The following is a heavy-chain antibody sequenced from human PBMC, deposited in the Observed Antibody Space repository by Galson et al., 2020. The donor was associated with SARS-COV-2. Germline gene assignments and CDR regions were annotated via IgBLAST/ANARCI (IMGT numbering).Heavy chain of an antibody. CDR3: AKDGSTAGAGTNWCDP. D-gene: IGHD3-10*01. V-gene: IGHV1-2*02. Sequence: ASVKVSCKASGYTFTGYFMHWVRQAPGQGLEWMGWINPNSGGTNYAQKFQDRVTMTWDTSIRTAYMVLSRLRSDDAAVYYCAKDGSTAGAGTNWCDPGGQGTPATVSS. CDR1: GYTFTGYF. J-gene: IGHJ5*02. CDR2: INPNSGGT.